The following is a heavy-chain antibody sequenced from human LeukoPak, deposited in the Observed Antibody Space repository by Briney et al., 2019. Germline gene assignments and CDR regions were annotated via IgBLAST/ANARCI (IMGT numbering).Heavy chain of an antibody. V-gene: IGHV1-69*13. CDR3: ARLQLLAYCSSSTSCYGHFDP. CDR1: GGTFSSYA. Sequence: SVKVSCKASGGTFSSYAISWVRQAPGQGLEWMGGIIPIFGTANYAQKFQGRVTITADESTSTAYMELSSLRSEDTAVYYCARLQLLAYCSSSTSCYGHFDPWGRGTLVTVSS. J-gene: IGHJ2*01. D-gene: IGHD2-2*01. CDR2: IIPIFGTA.